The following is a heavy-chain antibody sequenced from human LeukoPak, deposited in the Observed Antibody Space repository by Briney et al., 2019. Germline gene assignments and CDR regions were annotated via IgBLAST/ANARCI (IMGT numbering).Heavy chain of an antibody. V-gene: IGHV3-30*02. J-gene: IGHJ6*03. CDR1: GFSFSTYG. CDR3: AKEDPDYYSYMDV. Sequence: GGSLRLSCAASGFSFSTYGMHWVRQAPGKGLEWVAFIRYDGSNKYYADSVKGRFTISRDNTKDTLFLQMNSLRAEDTAVYYCAKEDPDYYSYMDVWGKGTTVTVSS. CDR2: IRYDGSNK.